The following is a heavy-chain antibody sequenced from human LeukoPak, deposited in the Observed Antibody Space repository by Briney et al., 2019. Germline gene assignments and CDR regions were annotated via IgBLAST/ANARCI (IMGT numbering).Heavy chain of an antibody. J-gene: IGHJ6*03. D-gene: IGHD6-13*01. V-gene: IGHV3-23*01. CDR3: AKGVQQLVTYYYYMDV. Sequence: GGSLRLSYAASGFTFSSYAMSWVRQAPGKGLEWVSAISGSGGSTYYADSVKGRFTISRDNSKNTLYLQMNSLRAEDTAVYYCAKGVQQLVTYYYYMDVWGKGTTVTVSS. CDR1: GFTFSSYA. CDR2: ISGSGGST.